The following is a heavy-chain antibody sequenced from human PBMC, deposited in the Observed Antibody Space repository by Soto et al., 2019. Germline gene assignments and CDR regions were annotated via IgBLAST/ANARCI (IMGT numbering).Heavy chain of an antibody. D-gene: IGHD1-1*01. CDR1: GGSISSCY. CDR3: ARVERGTATTVVDAFDI. CDR2: IYYSGRT. V-gene: IGHV4-59*12. Sequence: TSETLSLTCTVSGGSISSCYWSWIRQPPGKGLEWIGDIYYSGRTNYNPSLKSRVTISVDTSKNQFSLKMSSVTAADTALYYCARVERGTATTVVDAFDIWGQGTMVTVSS. J-gene: IGHJ3*02.